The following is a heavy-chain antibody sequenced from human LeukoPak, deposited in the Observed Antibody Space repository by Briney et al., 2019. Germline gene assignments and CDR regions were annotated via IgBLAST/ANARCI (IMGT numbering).Heavy chain of an antibody. CDR3: ARDTNFYYDSSGYYEKGAFDI. V-gene: IGHV3-7*01. D-gene: IGHD3-22*01. J-gene: IGHJ3*02. Sequence: PGGSLRLSCAASGFTFSSYWMSWVCQAPGKGLEWVANIKQDGSGKFYVDSVKGRFTISRDNAKNSLYLQMRNLRVEDTAVYYCARDTNFYYDSSGYYEKGAFDIWGQGTTVTASS. CDR1: GFTFSSYW. CDR2: IKQDGSGK.